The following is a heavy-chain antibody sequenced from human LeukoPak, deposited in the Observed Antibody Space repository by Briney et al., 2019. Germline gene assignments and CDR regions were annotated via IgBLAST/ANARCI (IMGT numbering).Heavy chain of an antibody. CDR2: ISSSSLYI. V-gene: IGHV3-21*01. J-gene: IGHJ4*02. Sequence: GGSLRLSCAASGFTFSSYRMNWVRQAPGKGLEWVSSISSSSLYIYYADSVKGRFTISRDNAKNSLYLQLNSLRAEDTAVYYCARDRTTDFWSGYYTNYFDYWGQGALVTVSS. CDR3: ARDRTTDFWSGYYTNYFDY. D-gene: IGHD3-3*01. CDR1: GFTFSSYR.